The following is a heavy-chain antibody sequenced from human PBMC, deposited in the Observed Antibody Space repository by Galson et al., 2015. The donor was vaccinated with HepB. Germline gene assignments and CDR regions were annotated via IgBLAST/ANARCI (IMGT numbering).Heavy chain of an antibody. Sequence: SLRLSCAASGFTFSSYWMNWVRQAPGKGLEWVAHINQDGSSKYYVDSVKGRFTISRDNAKDSVYLQLDSLRAEDTAVYYCARRISLVRGTITKPDYYHGMDVWGQGTTVTVAS. CDR1: GFTFSSYW. J-gene: IGHJ6*02. CDR3: ARRISLVRGTITKPDYYHGMDV. V-gene: IGHV3-7*03. D-gene: IGHD3-10*01. CDR2: INQDGSSK.